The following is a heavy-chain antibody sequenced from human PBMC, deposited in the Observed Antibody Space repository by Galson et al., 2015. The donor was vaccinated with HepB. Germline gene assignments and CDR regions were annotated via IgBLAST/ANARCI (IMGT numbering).Heavy chain of an antibody. CDR3: ARVSPSEGERNQYYYYYGMDV. Sequence: TLSLTCTVSGGSISSGSYYWSWIRQPAGKGLEWIGRIYTSGSTNYNPSLKSRVTISVDTSKNQFSLKLSSVTAADTAVYYCARVSPSEGERNQYYYYYGMDVWGQGTTVTVSS. CDR1: GGSISSGSYY. D-gene: IGHD1-14*01. V-gene: IGHV4-61*02. J-gene: IGHJ6*02. CDR2: IYTSGST.